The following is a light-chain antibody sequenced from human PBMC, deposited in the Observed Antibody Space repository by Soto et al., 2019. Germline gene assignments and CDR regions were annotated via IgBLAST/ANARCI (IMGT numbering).Light chain of an antibody. CDR1: SSDVGAYNY. CDR3: TSYAGSNIWV. Sequence: QSVLTQPPSASGSPGQSVTISCTGTSSDVGAYNYVSWYQQYPGKAPKLMIYEVSKRPSGVPDRFSGSKSGKTASLTVSGLQTEDEDDYYCTSYAGSNIWVFGGGTKLTVL. CDR2: EVS. V-gene: IGLV2-8*01. J-gene: IGLJ3*02.